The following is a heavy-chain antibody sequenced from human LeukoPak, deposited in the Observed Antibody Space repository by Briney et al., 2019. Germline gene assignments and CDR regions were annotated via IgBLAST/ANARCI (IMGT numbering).Heavy chain of an antibody. CDR1: GGSFSGYY. D-gene: IGHD1-26*01. CDR2: INHSGST. Sequence: SETLSLTCAVYGGSFSGYYWSWIRQPPGKGLEWIGEINHSGSTNYNPSLKSRVTISVDTSKNQFSLRLSSVTAADTAVYYCARGVVGATTGIDYWGQGTLVTVSS. CDR3: ARGVVGATTGIDY. V-gene: IGHV4-34*01. J-gene: IGHJ4*02.